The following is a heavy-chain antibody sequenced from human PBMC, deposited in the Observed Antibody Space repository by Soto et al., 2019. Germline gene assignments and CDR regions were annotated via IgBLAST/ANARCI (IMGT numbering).Heavy chain of an antibody. D-gene: IGHD5-12*01. J-gene: IGHJ4*02. V-gene: IGHV3-23*01. Sequence: EVQLLESGGGLVQPGGSLRLSCAASGFTFSSYAISCVRQAPGQGLEWVSAISGSGGSTYYVDSVKGRFTMSRDKSNNTLYLKRNSLRAEDTAVYYCSTRRWLRVGGAFDFWCQGTLVTVSS. CDR2: ISGSGGST. CDR1: GFTFSSYA. CDR3: STRRWLRVGGAFDF.